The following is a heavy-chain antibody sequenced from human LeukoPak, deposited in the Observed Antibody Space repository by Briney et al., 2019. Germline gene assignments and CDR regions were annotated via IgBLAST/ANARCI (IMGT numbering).Heavy chain of an antibody. J-gene: IGHJ4*02. Sequence: GGSLRLSCGASGFIFSKYAMSWVRQAPGKGLEWVSAISGSGVYTYYADSVKGRFTISRDNSKNMIYLQMNSLRVEDTAVYYCAKDQSIEKWLSFHYWVQGTLVTVSS. CDR1: GFIFSKYA. D-gene: IGHD3-22*01. V-gene: IGHV3-23*01. CDR3: AKDQSIEKWLSFHY. CDR2: ISGSGVYT.